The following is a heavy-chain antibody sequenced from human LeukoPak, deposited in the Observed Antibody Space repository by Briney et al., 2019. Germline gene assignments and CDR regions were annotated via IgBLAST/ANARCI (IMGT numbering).Heavy chain of an antibody. CDR1: GYSISSGYY. Sequence: SETLSLTCTVSGYSISSGYYWGWIRQPPGKGLEWIGSIYYSGSTYYNPSLKSRVTISVDTSKNQFSLKLSSVTAVDTAVYYCARGNYDYVWGSSYYYYGMDVWGQGTTVTVSS. CDR3: ARGNYDYVWGSSYYYYGMDV. D-gene: IGHD3-16*01. CDR2: IYYSGST. V-gene: IGHV4-38-2*02. J-gene: IGHJ6*02.